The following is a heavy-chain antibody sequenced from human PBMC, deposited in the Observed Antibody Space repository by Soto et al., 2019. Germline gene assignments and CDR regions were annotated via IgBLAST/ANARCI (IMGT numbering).Heavy chain of an antibody. J-gene: IGHJ3*02. Sequence: VGSLRLSCAASGFTFSSYAMSWVRQAPGKGLEWVSAISGSGGSTYYADSVKGRFTISRDNSKNTLYLQMNSLRAEDTAVYYCAKWVVINDAFDIWGQGTMVTVSS. CDR1: GFTFSSYA. D-gene: IGHD3-22*01. CDR3: AKWVVINDAFDI. CDR2: ISGSGGST. V-gene: IGHV3-23*01.